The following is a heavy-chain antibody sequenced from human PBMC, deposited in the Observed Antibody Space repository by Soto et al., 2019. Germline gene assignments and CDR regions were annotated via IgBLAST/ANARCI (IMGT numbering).Heavy chain of an antibody. CDR1: GGSSSSGDYY. CDR3: ARGGSSWSGAWYFDL. CDR2: IYYSGSA. J-gene: IGHJ2*01. Sequence: SETLSHTCTVPGGSSSSGDYYLSWIRQPPGKGLEWIGYIYYSGSANYNPSLKSRVIISVDTSKNQFSLKLSSVTAADTAVYFCARGGSSWSGAWYFDLWGRGTLVTVSS. V-gene: IGHV4-61*08. D-gene: IGHD6-13*01.